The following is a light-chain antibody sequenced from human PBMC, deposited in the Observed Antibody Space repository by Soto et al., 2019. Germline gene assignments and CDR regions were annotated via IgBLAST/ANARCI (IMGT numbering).Light chain of an antibody. V-gene: IGKV3-11*01. CDR2: GAS. Sequence: EIALTQSPATLSLSPGERATLSCRASQSVSRYLAWYQQRPGQAPRLLIHGASNRANGIPARFSGSASGTDFTLTISSLEPEDFAVYSCQQRSTWPFTFGPGTKVDIK. CDR3: QQRSTWPFT. CDR1: QSVSRY. J-gene: IGKJ3*01.